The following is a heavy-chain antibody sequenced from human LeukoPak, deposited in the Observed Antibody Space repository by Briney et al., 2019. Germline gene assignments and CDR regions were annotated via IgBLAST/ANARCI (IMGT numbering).Heavy chain of an antibody. CDR3: AREGSGNSAVDY. D-gene: IGHD2/OR15-2a*01. V-gene: IGHV4-30-2*01. CDR1: GGSISSDGYS. CDR2: ISQSGST. Sequence: SETLSLTCTVSGGSISSDGYSWSWIRQPPGKGLEWVGYISQSGSTYYNPFLKSRVTISVDTSKNQFSLRLNSVTAADTAVYYCAREGSGNSAVDYWGQGTLVTVSS. J-gene: IGHJ4*02.